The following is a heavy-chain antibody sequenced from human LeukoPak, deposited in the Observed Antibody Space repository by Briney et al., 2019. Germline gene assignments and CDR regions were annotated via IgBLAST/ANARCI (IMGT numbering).Heavy chain of an antibody. CDR3: AGDPYSGYDKKVYYFDY. J-gene: IGHJ4*02. CDR2: ISSRSSYI. Sequence: PGGSLRLSCAVAGFTFSSYSMNWVRQAPGKGLEWVSFISSRSSYIYYADSVKGRFTISRDNAKNSLYLQMNSLRDEDTAVYYCAGDPYSGYDKKVYYFDYWGQGTLVTVSS. CDR1: GFTFSSYS. D-gene: IGHD5-12*01. V-gene: IGHV3-21*01.